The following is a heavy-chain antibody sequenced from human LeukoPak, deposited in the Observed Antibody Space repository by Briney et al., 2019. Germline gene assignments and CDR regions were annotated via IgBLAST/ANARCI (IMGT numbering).Heavy chain of an antibody. V-gene: IGHV1-2*06. Sequence: ASVKVSRKASGYTFTGYYMHWVRQAPGRGLEWMGRINPNSGGTNYAQKFQGRVTMTRDTSISTAYMEPSRLRSDDTAVYYCARETAAAGEGYWGQGTLVTVSS. CDR1: GYTFTGYY. CDR2: INPNSGGT. CDR3: ARETAAAGEGY. D-gene: IGHD6-13*01. J-gene: IGHJ4*02.